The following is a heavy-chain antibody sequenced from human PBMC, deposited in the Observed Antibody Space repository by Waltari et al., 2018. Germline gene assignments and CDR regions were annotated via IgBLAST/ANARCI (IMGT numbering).Heavy chain of an antibody. Sequence: QMQLVQSGPEVKKPGTSVKVSCKASGFTFTSSAVQWVRQARGQRLEWIGWIVVGSGNTNYAQKFQERVTITRDMSTSTAYMELSSLRSEDTAVYYCAAGARYCSSTSCYSLDDAFDIWGQGTMVT. V-gene: IGHV1-58*01. CDR3: AAGARYCSSTSCYSLDDAFDI. CDR2: IVVGSGNT. J-gene: IGHJ3*02. CDR1: GFTFTSSA. D-gene: IGHD2-2*01.